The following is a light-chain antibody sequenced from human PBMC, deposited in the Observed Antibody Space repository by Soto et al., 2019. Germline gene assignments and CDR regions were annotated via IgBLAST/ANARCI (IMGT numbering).Light chain of an antibody. CDR1: QSVSKY. V-gene: IGKV1-39*01. CDR3: QQSYTTWT. J-gene: IGKJ1*01. Sequence: DIQMTQSPSSLSASVGDRVTITCRASQSVSKYLNWYQQKPGKAPKLLIYAASSLQSGVPSRFSGSGYGTDFTLTISSLQPEDFATYFCQQSYTTWTFGQGTKVDIK. CDR2: AAS.